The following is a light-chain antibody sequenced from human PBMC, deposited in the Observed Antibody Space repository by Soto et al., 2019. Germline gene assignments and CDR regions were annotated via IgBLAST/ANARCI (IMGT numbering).Light chain of an antibody. V-gene: IGLV2-14*03. Sequence: HSALTQPASVSGSPGLSITISCTGTSSVVGAYNFVSWYQQHPDKAPKLMIFDVSNRPSGVSNRFSGSKSGNTASLTISGLQSEDEAEYYCGSYTTSSNYVFGTGTKVTVL. J-gene: IGLJ1*01. CDR3: GSYTTSSNYV. CDR1: SSVVGAYNF. CDR2: DVS.